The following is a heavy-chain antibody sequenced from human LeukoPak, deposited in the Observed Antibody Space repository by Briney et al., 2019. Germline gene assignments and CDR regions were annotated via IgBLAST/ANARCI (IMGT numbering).Heavy chain of an antibody. Sequence: ASVKVSCKASVYTFIRYDITWVRQAPGQGLEGMGWISGYNGNTNYAQKLQGRVTMTTDTSTSTAYMELRSLRADDTDVYYCARGLPINYDSSGYHYYSYGMDVWGQGTTVTVSS. CDR2: ISGYNGNT. CDR3: ARGLPINYDSSGYHYYSYGMDV. V-gene: IGHV1-18*01. CDR1: VYTFIRYD. D-gene: IGHD3-22*01. J-gene: IGHJ6*02.